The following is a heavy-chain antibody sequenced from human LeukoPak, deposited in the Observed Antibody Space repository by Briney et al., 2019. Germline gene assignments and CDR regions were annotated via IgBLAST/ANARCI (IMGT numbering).Heavy chain of an antibody. CDR1: GFTFSSYG. J-gene: IGHJ3*02. V-gene: IGHV3-33*01. CDR3: AIINGDYYGDWEGAFDI. D-gene: IGHD4-17*01. Sequence: GRSLRLSCAASGFTFSSYGMHWVRQAPGKGLEWVAGIWYDGSNKYYADSVKGRFTISRDNSKNTLYLQMNSLRAEDTAVYYCAIINGDYYGDWEGAFDIWGQETMVTVSS. CDR2: IWYDGSNK.